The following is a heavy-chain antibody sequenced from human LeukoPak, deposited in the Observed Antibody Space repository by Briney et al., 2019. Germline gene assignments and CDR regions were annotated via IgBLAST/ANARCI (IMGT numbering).Heavy chain of an antibody. V-gene: IGHV1-18*01. J-gene: IGHJ1*01. CDR2: ISAYNGNT. D-gene: IGHD3-22*01. Sequence: GASVKVSCKASGYTFTSYGISWVRQAPGQGLEWMGWISAYNGNTNYAQKFQGRVTMTRDTSISTAYMELSRLRSDDTAVYYCASTYYYDSSGYYPAEYFQHWGQGTLVTVSS. CDR3: ASTYYYDSSGYYPAEYFQH. CDR1: GYTFTSYG.